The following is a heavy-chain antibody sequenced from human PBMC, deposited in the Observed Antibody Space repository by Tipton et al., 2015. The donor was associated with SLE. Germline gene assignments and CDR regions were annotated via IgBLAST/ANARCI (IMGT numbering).Heavy chain of an antibody. CDR1: GFTFSNAW. Sequence: GSLRLSCAASGFTFSNAWMSWVRQAPGKGLEWVGRIKSKTDGGTTDHAAPVKGRFTISRDDSKNTLYLQMNSLKTEDTAVYYCTTDSENYCSSTSCTDYYYMDVWGKGTTVTVSS. V-gene: IGHV3-15*01. CDR2: IKSKTDGGTT. J-gene: IGHJ6*03. CDR3: TTDSENYCSSTSCTDYYYMDV. D-gene: IGHD2-2*01.